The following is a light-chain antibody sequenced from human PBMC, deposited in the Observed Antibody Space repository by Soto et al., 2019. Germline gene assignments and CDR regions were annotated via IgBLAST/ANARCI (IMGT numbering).Light chain of an antibody. CDR3: ASYAGSDTVL. J-gene: IGLJ2*01. CDR1: SSEVGAYNY. Sequence: QSALTQPPSASGSPGQSVTISCTGTSSEVGAYNYVSWYQQHPGKAPRLMIYEVNKRRSGVPHRFSGSKSGNTASLTVSGLQADDEADYYCASYAGSDTVLFGGGTKLTVL. CDR2: EVN. V-gene: IGLV2-8*01.